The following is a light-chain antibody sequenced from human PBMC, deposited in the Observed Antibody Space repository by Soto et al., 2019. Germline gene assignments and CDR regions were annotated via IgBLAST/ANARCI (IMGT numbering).Light chain of an antibody. CDR1: SSDVGGYNY. J-gene: IGLJ2*01. CDR3: SSYTSSSLLV. V-gene: IGLV2-14*01. Sequence: QSALTQPASASGSPGQSITISCTGTSSDVGGYNYVSWYQQHPGKAPKLMIYDVSNRPSGVSNRFSGSKSGNTASLTISGLQAEDEADYYCSSYTSSSLLVFGGGTKLTVL. CDR2: DVS.